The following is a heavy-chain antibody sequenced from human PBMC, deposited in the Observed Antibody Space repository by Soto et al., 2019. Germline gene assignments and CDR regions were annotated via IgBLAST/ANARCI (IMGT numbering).Heavy chain of an antibody. D-gene: IGHD6-13*01. V-gene: IGHV4-59*01. CDR3: VRDCYSSSCFDL. CDR1: GGSITPYY. J-gene: IGHJ4*02. CDR2: ISSSGFT. Sequence: QVQLQESGPGLVKPSETLSLTCTVSGGSITPYYWSWIRQPPGKRLEWIGYISSSGFTNYNPSLNSRVTISVDTSKNQFSLKLSSVTAADTAVYSCVRDCYSSSCFDLWGQGTLVTVSS.